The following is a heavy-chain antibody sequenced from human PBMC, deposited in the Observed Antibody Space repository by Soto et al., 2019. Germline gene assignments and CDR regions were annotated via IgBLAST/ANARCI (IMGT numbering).Heavy chain of an antibody. D-gene: IGHD1-7*01. CDR3: AREGLELRSAFDI. CDR1: GGTFSSYA. J-gene: IGHJ3*02. V-gene: IGHV1-69*13. CDR2: IIPNYGTA. Sequence: SVKVSCKASGGTFSSYAISWVRQAPGQGLEWMGWIIPNYGTANYAQKLQGRVTMTADESTSTAYMELRSLRSDDTAVYYCAREGLELRSAFDIWGQGTMVTVSS.